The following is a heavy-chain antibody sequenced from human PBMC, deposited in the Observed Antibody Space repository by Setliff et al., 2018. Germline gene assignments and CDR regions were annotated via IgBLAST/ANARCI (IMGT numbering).Heavy chain of an antibody. CDR3: AISSLSICSGGSCPNAFDI. V-gene: IGHV1-18*01. D-gene: IGHD2-15*01. CDR1: GHIFSSYG. CDR2: ISSYNDVT. J-gene: IGHJ3*02. Sequence: SVKVSCKASGHIFSSYGISWVRQAPGQGLEWMGWISSYNDVTNYEQRFQGRVTMTTDTSASAAYMELRGLRPDDTAIYYCAISSLSICSGGSCPNAFDIWGQGTLVTVSS.